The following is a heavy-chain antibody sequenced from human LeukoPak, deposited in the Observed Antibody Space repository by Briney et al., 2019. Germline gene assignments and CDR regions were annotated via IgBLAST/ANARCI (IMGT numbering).Heavy chain of an antibody. D-gene: IGHD4-17*01. Sequence: GGSLRLSCAASGFTFTGHNMNWVRQAPGKGLEWVAYISISSGTIYYADSVKGRFSISRDNAKSSLFLQMNSLRAEDTALYYCAKDRLITVPKLEDDVFDIWGQGTMVTVSS. J-gene: IGHJ3*02. CDR1: GFTFTGHN. CDR2: ISISSGTI. CDR3: AKDRLITVPKLEDDVFDI. V-gene: IGHV3-48*04.